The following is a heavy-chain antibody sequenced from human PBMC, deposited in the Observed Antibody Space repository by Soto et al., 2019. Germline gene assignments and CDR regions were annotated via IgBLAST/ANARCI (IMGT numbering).Heavy chain of an antibody. Sequence: QITLKESGPTLVKPTQTLTLTCTFSGLSLSTSAVGVGWIRQTPGKALEWLALIYGDDNKIYSPSLKSRLTXTXATAKNQVVFTMTNMDPVDTATYYCAHRRDYGRMDVWGQGTTVTVSS. V-gene: IGHV2-5*02. CDR3: AHRRDYGRMDV. D-gene: IGHD3-16*01. J-gene: IGHJ6*02. CDR1: GLSLSTSAVG. CDR2: IYGDDNK.